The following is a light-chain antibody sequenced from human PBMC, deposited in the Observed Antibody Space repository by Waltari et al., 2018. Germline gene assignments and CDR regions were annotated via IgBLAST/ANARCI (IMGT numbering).Light chain of an antibody. Sequence: QSALPKPAPVSGSPGQPITSPCIGTSIDIVIFDCASWDQQHPGEAPKLMIYDVRKRPSGVSHRFSGAKSGNTASLTVSGLQAEDEADYYCSTYLRSSAPVVFGGGTKLTVL. CDR2: DVR. J-gene: IGLJ2*01. CDR1: SIDIVIFDC. CDR3: STYLRSSAPVV. V-gene: IGLV2-14*03.